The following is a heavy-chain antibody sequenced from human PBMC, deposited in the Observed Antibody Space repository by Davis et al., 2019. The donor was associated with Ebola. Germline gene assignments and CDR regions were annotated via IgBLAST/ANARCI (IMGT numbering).Heavy chain of an antibody. CDR1: GFTFSNYN. CDR3: VSAGWDH. CDR2: ISDDSSST. J-gene: IGHJ4*02. Sequence: GGSLRLSCAVSGFTFSNYNMNWVRQTQGKGLDWVSHISDDSSSTYYADSVKGRFTISRDNAKNSLYLQLNTLRDEDKAVYFCVSAGWDHWGQGTLVTVSS. D-gene: IGHD2-15*01. V-gene: IGHV3-48*02.